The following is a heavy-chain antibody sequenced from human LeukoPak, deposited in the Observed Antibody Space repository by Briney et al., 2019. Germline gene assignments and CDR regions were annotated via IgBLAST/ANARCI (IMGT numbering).Heavy chain of an antibody. CDR3: AREGGTGTRFDY. Sequence: GGSLRLXCAASGFTFSSSAMSWVRQAPGKGLYWVSAISGSGTGTYYADSVKGRFTISRDNSKNTLYLQMNSLRAEDTAVYYCAREGGTGTRFDYWGQGTLVTVSS. J-gene: IGHJ4*02. CDR1: GFTFSSSA. V-gene: IGHV3-23*01. D-gene: IGHD1-7*01. CDR2: ISGSGTGT.